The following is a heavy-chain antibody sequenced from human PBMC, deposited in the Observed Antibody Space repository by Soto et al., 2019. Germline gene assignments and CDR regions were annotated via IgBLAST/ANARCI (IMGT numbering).Heavy chain of an antibody. CDR1: GGSFSDYY. Sequence: SETLSLTCAVYGGSFSDYYWSWIRQPPGKGLEWIGEINHSGSTNYNPSLKSRVTISVDTSKNQFSLKLSSVTAADTALYYCARYCSGGSCENQGGFYWGQGALVTVSS. CDR3: ARYCSGGSCENQGGFY. D-gene: IGHD2-15*01. J-gene: IGHJ4*02. CDR2: INHSGST. V-gene: IGHV4-34*01.